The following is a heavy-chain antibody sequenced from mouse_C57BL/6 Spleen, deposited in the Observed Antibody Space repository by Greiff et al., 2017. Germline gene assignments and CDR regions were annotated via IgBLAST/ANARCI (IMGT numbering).Heavy chain of an antibody. V-gene: IGHV1-7*01. CDR1: GYTFTSYW. CDR2: INPSSGYT. J-gene: IGHJ4*01. Sequence: VQLQQSGAELAKPGASVKLSCKASGYTFTSYWMHWVKQRPGQGLEWIGYINPSSGYTKYNQKFKDKATLTAGKSSSTAYMQLSSLTYEDSAVYYCAREGENNNRYAMDYWGQGTSVTVSS. CDR3: AREGENNNRYAMDY. D-gene: IGHD2-14*01.